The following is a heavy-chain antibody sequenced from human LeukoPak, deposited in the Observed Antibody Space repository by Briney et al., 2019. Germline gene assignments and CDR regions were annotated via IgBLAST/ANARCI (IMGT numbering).Heavy chain of an antibody. J-gene: IGHJ4*02. D-gene: IGHD6-19*01. Sequence: PGGSLRLSCAASGFTFSSYWMSWVRQAPGKGLEWVANIKQDGSEKYYVDSVKGRFTISRDNAKNSLYLQMNSLRAEDTAVYNCAREQWLVPHDYWGQGTLVTVSS. CDR3: AREQWLVPHDY. CDR2: IKQDGSEK. CDR1: GFTFSSYW. V-gene: IGHV3-7*01.